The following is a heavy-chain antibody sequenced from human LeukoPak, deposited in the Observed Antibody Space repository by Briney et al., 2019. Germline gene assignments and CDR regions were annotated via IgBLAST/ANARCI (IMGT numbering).Heavy chain of an antibody. CDR2: ISRSGNSI. D-gene: IGHD4-17*01. J-gene: IGHJ5*02. Sequence: GGSLRLSCAASGFTFSVYNIHWVRQAPGKGLEWVSSISRSGNSIYYADSVKGRFTISRDNAKNSLYLQMNSLRAEDTAVYYCARGHYGWFDPWGQGTLVTVSS. CDR3: ARGHYGWFDP. V-gene: IGHV3-21*01. CDR1: GFTFSVYN.